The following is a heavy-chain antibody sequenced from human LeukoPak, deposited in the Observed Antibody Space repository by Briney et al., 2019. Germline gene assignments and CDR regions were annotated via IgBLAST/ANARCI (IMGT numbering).Heavy chain of an antibody. V-gene: IGHV5-51*01. Sequence: GESLKISCKGSGYNFSSYWIGWVRQMPGKGLEWMGIIYPGDSDPRYRPSFQGQVTISADKSVSTAYLQWSSLKASDSAMYYCARQPRGTVVFDYWGQGTLVTVSS. D-gene: IGHD4-23*01. J-gene: IGHJ4*02. CDR3: ARQPRGTVVFDY. CDR1: GYNFSSYW. CDR2: IYPGDSDP.